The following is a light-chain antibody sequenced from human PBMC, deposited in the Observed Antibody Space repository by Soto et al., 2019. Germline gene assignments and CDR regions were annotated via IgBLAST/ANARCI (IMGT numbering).Light chain of an antibody. J-gene: IGKJ5*01. Sequence: QLTQSPSSLSSSVGDGVTITCRSSQNINAYVNWYQQKSGKAPELLIYAASNLQSGVPPRFSGSGSGTDFTLTISRLEPEDFAVYYCQQYGSSPSTFGQGTRLEIK. CDR3: QQYGSSPST. CDR1: QNINAY. V-gene: IGKV1-39*01. CDR2: AAS.